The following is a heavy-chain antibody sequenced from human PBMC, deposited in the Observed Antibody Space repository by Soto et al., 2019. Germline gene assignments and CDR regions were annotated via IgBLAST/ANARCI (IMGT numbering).Heavy chain of an antibody. CDR3: ARADNFNYYDFWSGPKPIDY. V-gene: IGHV4-61*01. D-gene: IGHD3-3*01. CDR2: IYYSGST. Sequence: SETLSLTCPVSGCSVSSGSYYWSWIRQPPGKGLEWIGYIYYSGSTNYNPPLKSRVTISVDTSKNQFPLKLSSVTAADTAVYYCARADNFNYYDFWSGPKPIDYWGQGTLVTVSS. J-gene: IGHJ4*02. CDR1: GCSVSSGSYY.